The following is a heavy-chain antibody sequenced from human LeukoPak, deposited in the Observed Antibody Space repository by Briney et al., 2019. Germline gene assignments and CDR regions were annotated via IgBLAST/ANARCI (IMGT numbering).Heavy chain of an antibody. CDR2: IYYSGST. V-gene: IGHV4-39*01. Sequence: SETLSLTCTVSGGSISSSSYYWGWIRQPPGKGLEWIGSIYYSGSTYYNPSLKSRVTISVDTSKNQFSLKLSSVTAADTAVYYCHGYSYGYNYYCGMDVWGQGTTVTVSS. J-gene: IGHJ6*02. CDR1: GGSISSSSYY. CDR3: HGYSYGYNYYCGMDV. D-gene: IGHD5-18*01.